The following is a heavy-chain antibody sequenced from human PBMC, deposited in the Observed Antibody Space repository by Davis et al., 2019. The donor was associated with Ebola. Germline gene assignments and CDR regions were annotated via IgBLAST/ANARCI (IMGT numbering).Heavy chain of an antibody. Sequence: PGGSLRLSCAASGFTFSSYWMSWVRQAPGKGLEWVANIKQDGSEKYYVDSVKGRFTISRDNAKNSLYLQMNSLRAEDTAVYYCARSVTYYDFWSGYYHYYYGMDVWGQGTTVTVSS. D-gene: IGHD3-3*01. CDR3: ARSVTYYDFWSGYYHYYYGMDV. V-gene: IGHV3-7*03. CDR2: IKQDGSEK. J-gene: IGHJ6*02. CDR1: GFTFSSYW.